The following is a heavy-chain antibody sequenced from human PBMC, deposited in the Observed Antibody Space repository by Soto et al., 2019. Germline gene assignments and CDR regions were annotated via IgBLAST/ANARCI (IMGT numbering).Heavy chain of an antibody. CDR2: IDWDDDK. J-gene: IGHJ6*02. Sequence: GSGATLVNPTQTLTLTCTFSGFSLSTSGMCVSWIRQPPGKALEWLARIDWDDDKYYSTSLKTRLTISKDTSKNQVVLTMTNMDPVDTATYYCARTYYYDSSGYITPYYYYYYGMDVWGQGT. CDR3: ARTYYYDSSGYITPYYYYYYGMDV. D-gene: IGHD3-22*01. V-gene: IGHV2-70*11. CDR1: GFSLSTSGMC.